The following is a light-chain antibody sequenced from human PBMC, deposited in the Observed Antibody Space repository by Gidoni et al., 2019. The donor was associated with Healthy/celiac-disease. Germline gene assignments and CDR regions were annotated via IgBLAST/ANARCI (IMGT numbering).Light chain of an antibody. CDR2: DAS. J-gene: IGKJ4*01. Sequence: DIVLTQSPATLSLSPRERATLSCRASQSVSSYLSWYPQQPGQAPRLLIYDASNRATVVPARFSCSGAGTDFTLTISSLEPDDFAVYYCQQLSNWPRLTFGGGTKVEIK. CDR1: QSVSSY. CDR3: QQLSNWPRLT. V-gene: IGKV3-11*01.